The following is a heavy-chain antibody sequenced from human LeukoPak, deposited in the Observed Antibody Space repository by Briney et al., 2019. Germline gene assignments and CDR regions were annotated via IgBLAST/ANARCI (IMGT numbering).Heavy chain of an antibody. CDR3: ARVRATGAHDC. CDR1: GGSFSGYY. D-gene: IGHD1-14*01. J-gene: IGHJ4*02. Sequence: SETLSLTCAVYGGSFSGYYWSWLRQPPGKGLEWIGEINHSGSTNYNPSLKSRVTISVDTSKNQFALRLSSVTAADTAVYYCARVRATGAHDCWGQGTLVTVSS. V-gene: IGHV4-34*01. CDR2: INHSGST.